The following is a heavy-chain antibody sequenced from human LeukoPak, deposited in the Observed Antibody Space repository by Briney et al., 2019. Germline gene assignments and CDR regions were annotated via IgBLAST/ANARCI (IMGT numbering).Heavy chain of an antibody. CDR1: GDSVSSNSAA. CDR3: ARVETTKLRYFDWLPYYFDY. D-gene: IGHD3-9*01. Sequence: SQTLSLTCAISGDSVSSNSAAWNWIRQSPSRGLEWLGRTYYRSKWYNDYAVSVKSRITINPDTSKNQFSLQLNSVTPEDTAVYYCARVETTKLRYFDWLPYYFDYWGQGTLVTVSS. J-gene: IGHJ4*02. CDR2: TYYRSKWYN. V-gene: IGHV6-1*01.